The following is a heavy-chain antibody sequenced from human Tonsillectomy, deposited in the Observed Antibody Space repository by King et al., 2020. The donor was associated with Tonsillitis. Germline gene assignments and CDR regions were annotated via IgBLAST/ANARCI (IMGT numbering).Heavy chain of an antibody. D-gene: IGHD3-22*01. CDR2: SYYSGST. CDR1: GGSISSGGYS. J-gene: IGHJ4*02. V-gene: IGHV4-30-4*07. Sequence: VQLQESGPGLVKPSQTLSLTCAVSGGSISSGGYSWSWIRQPPGKGLEWIGYSYYSGSTYYNPSLKSRGTISVDTSKNQFSLKLSSVTAADTAVYYCARGKGGYYDSSGYYAGTYYFDYWGQGTLVTVSS. CDR3: ARGKGGYYDSSGYYAGTYYFDY.